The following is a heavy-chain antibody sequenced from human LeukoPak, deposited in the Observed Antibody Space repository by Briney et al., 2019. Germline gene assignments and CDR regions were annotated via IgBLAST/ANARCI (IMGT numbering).Heavy chain of an antibody. Sequence: PGGSLRLSCAASGFTFSSYGMHWVRQAPGKGLEWVAVISYDGSNKYYADSVKGRFTIYRDNSKSTLYLQMNSLRAEDTAVYYCAVHSYGRQLGFDYWGQGTLVTVSS. CDR1: GFTFSSYG. CDR3: AVHSYGRQLGFDY. J-gene: IGHJ4*02. V-gene: IGHV3-30*03. D-gene: IGHD5-18*01. CDR2: ISYDGSNK.